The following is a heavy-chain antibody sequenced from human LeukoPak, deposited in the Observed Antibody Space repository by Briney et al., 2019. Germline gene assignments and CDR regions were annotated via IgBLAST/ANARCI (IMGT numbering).Heavy chain of an antibody. J-gene: IGHJ6*03. CDR1: GGSISSSSYY. CDR2: IYYSEST. D-gene: IGHD1-1*01. V-gene: IGHV4-39*01. CDR3: ARGYARFYYYYMDV. Sequence: SETLSLTCTVSGGSISSSSYYWGWIRQPPGKGLEWIGSIYYSESTYYNPSLKSRVTISVDTSKNQFSLKLSSVTAADTAVYYCARGYARFYYYYMDVWGKGTTVTVSS.